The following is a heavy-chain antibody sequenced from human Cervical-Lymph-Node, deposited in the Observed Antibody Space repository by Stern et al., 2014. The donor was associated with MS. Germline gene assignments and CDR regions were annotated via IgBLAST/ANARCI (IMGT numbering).Heavy chain of an antibody. V-gene: IGHV5-51*01. J-gene: IGHJ5*02. D-gene: IGHD6-19*01. CDR3: ARQSSTGWSAFDP. CDR2: VYPGDSDT. CDR1: GYSFTSYW. Sequence: EVQLVESGAEMKKPGESLKISCKASGYSFTSYWIAWVRQMPGKGLEWMGIVYPGDSDTRYNWAFQGQITISADKSTNTAYLQWNSLQASDSGIYYCARQSSTGWSAFDPWGQGIPVTVSS.